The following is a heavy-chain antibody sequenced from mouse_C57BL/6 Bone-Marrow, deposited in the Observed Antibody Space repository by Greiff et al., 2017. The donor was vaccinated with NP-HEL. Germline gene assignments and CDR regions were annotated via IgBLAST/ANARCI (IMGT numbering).Heavy chain of an antibody. CDR3: ARQGYYYGSAFGY. Sequence: QVQLQQPGAELVRPGSSVKLSCKASGYTFTSYWMDWVKQRPGQGLEWIGNIYPSDSETHYNQKFKDKATLTVDKSSSTAYMQLSSLTSEDSAVYYCARQGYYYGSAFGYWGQGTTLTVSS. J-gene: IGHJ2*01. CDR1: GYTFTSYW. V-gene: IGHV1-61*01. CDR2: IYPSDSET. D-gene: IGHD1-1*01.